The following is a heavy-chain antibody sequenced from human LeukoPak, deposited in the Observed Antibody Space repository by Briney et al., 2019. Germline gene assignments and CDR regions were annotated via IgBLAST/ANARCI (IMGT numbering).Heavy chain of an antibody. Sequence: GGSLRLSCAASRFTFSSYSMNWVRQAPGKGLEWVSSISSSSSCIYYADSVKGRFTISRDNAKNSLYLQMNSLRAEDTAVYYCARDPLTTQGFDYWGQGTLVTVSS. CDR3: ARDPLTTQGFDY. V-gene: IGHV3-21*01. J-gene: IGHJ4*02. D-gene: IGHD4-11*01. CDR2: ISSSSSCI. CDR1: RFTFSSYS.